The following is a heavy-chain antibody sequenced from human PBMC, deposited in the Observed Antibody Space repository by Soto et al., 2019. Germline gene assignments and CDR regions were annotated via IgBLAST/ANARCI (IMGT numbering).Heavy chain of an antibody. V-gene: IGHV1-69*08. CDR1: GGTFSSYT. CDR3: ARDLYSSSSHSY. Sequence: QVQLVQSGAEVKKPGSSVKVSCKASGGTFSSYTISWVRQGPGQGLEWMGRIIPILDITNYAQKFQGRVTITADKSTNTAYMELSSLRSEDMAVYYCARDLYSSSSHSYCGQGTPVTVSS. J-gene: IGHJ4*02. D-gene: IGHD6-6*01. CDR2: IIPILDIT.